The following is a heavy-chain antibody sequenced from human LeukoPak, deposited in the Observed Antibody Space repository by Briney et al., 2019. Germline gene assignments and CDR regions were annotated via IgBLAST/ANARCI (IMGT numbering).Heavy chain of an antibody. CDR3: RSAARRPFYPNDY. V-gene: IGHV6-1*01. J-gene: IGHJ4*02. CDR1: GDSVSGYTAG. D-gene: IGHD6-6*01. CDR2: TYYRSKWYI. Sequence: SQTLSLTCAISGDSVSGYTAGWNWIRQSPSRGLEWLGRTYYRSKWYIDYAVSVKSRISINPDTSKNQFSLKLRSVTAADTAVYYCRSAARRPFYPNDYWGQGTLVTVSS.